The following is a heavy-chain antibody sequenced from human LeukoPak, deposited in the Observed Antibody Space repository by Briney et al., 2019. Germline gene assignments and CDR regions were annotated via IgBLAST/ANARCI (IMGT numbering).Heavy chain of an antibody. CDR1: GFTFSDHY. D-gene: IGHD3-22*01. Sequence: GRSLRLSCAASGFTFSDHYMDWVRQAPGKGLEWVGRIRNKASSHTTEYAASVKGRFTISRDDSKSSLFLQMNSLKTEDTAVYYCARSTYYYDDYWGQGTLVTVSS. CDR3: ARSTYYYDDY. CDR2: IRNKASSHTT. J-gene: IGHJ4*02. V-gene: IGHV3-72*01.